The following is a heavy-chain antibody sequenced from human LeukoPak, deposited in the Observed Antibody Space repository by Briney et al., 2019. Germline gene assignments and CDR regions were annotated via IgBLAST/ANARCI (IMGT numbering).Heavy chain of an antibody. D-gene: IGHD2-15*01. CDR1: GFTVSTNS. Sequence: PGGSLRLSCTVSGFTVSTNSMSWVRQAPGKGLEWVSFIYSDNTHYSDSVKGRFTISRDNSKNTLYLQMNSLRAEDTAVYYCARHRSGGSQDDAFDIWGQGTLVTVSS. CDR3: ARHRSGGSQDDAFDI. CDR2: IYSDNT. V-gene: IGHV3-66*04. J-gene: IGHJ3*02.